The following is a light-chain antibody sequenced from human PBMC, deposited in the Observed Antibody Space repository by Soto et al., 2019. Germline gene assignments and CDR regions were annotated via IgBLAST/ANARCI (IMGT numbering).Light chain of an antibody. CDR3: SSYTSSSLHV. CDR1: SSDVGGYNY. J-gene: IGLJ1*01. V-gene: IGLV2-14*03. Sequence: QSALTQPASVSGSPGQSSTISCTGTSSDVGGYNYVSWYQQHPGKAPKLMIYDVSNRPSGVSNRFPGSKSGNTASLTCSRLQAEDEADYYCSSYTSSSLHVSGTGTKLTVL. CDR2: DVS.